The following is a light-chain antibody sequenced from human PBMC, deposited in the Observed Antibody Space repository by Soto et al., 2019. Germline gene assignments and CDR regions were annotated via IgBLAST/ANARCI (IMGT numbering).Light chain of an antibody. V-gene: IGLV2-8*01. CDR3: SSYGGSNNHV. Sequence: QSVLTQPPSASWSPGQSVIISCTVTSSDVGGYNYVSWFQQYPGKAPKLLIHEVNKRPSGVPDRFSGSKSGNTAALTVSGLEAEDEADYYCSSYGGSNNHVFGTGTKVTVL. CDR1: SSDVGGYNY. CDR2: EVN. J-gene: IGLJ1*01.